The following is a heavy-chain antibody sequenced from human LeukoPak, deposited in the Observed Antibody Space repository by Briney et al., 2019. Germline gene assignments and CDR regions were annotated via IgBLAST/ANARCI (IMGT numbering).Heavy chain of an antibody. V-gene: IGHV3-21*01. CDR1: GFTFSTYW. CDR3: ARGRYVLRFLEWLLTFDY. J-gene: IGHJ4*02. Sequence: KTGGSLRLSCAASGFTFSTYWMKWVRQAPGKGLEWVSSISSSSSYIYYADSVKGRFTISRDNAKNSLYLQMNSLRAEDTAVYYCARGRYVLRFLEWLLTFDYWGQGTLVTVSS. CDR2: ISSSSSYI. D-gene: IGHD3-3*01.